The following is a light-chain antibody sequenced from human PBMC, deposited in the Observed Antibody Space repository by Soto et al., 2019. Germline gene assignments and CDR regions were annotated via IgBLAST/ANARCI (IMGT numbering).Light chain of an antibody. CDR1: QTVRSTY. CDR2: GAS. J-gene: IGKJ4*01. Sequence: EIVLTQSPGTMSLSPGETATLSCRASQTVRSTYLDWYQQKPGQAPRLLIYGASTRATGIPDRFSGSGSGTDFSLTISRLEPEDFAVYYCQQYGTSPPVTFGGGTKVE. V-gene: IGKV3-20*01. CDR3: QQYGTSPPVT.